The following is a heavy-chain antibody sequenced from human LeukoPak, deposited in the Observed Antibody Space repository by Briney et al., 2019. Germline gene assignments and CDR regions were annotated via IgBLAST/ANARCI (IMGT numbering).Heavy chain of an antibody. J-gene: IGHJ4*02. CDR3: ARETDGYNPTPDY. CDR1: GYTFTSYA. V-gene: IGHV1-3*01. D-gene: IGHD5-24*01. CDR2: INAGNGNT. Sequence: ASVKVSCKASGYTFTSYAMHWVRQAPGQRLEWTGWINAGNGNTKYSQKFQGRVTITRDTSASTAYMELSSLRSEDTAVYYCARETDGYNPTPDYWGQGTLVTVSS.